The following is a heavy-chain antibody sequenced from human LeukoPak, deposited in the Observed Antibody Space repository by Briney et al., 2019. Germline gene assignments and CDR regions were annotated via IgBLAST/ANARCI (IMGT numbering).Heavy chain of an antibody. J-gene: IGHJ4*02. CDR1: GVFISSHY. Sequence: SETLSLTRSVSGVFISSHYWSWLRHPPGKGLEWIGNIYYSERTQHHPPQKSRVTISVDTSKIQFSLKLSSVTAADTAVYYCARHVTRITMVRGAVYYFDYWGQGTLVTVSS. CDR3: ARHVTRITMVRGAVYYFDY. CDR2: IYYSERT. D-gene: IGHD3-10*01. V-gene: IGHV4-59*08.